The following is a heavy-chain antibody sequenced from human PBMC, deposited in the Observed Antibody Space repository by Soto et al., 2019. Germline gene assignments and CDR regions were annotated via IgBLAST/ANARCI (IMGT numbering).Heavy chain of an antibody. CDR2: TYYRSKWYN. CDR1: GDSVSSNSAA. CDR3: ARGRSTAGAEYFQH. J-gene: IGHJ1*01. V-gene: IGHV6-1*01. D-gene: IGHD6-6*01. Sequence: KQSQTLSLTCAISGDSVSSNSAAWNWIRQSPSRGLEWLGRTYYRSKWYNDYAVSVKSRITINPDTSKNQLSLQLNSVTPEDTAVYYCARGRSTAGAEYFQHWGQGTLVTVSS.